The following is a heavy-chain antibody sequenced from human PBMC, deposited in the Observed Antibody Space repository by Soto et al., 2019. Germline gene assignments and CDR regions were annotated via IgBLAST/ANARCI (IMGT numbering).Heavy chain of an antibody. D-gene: IGHD2-2*01. J-gene: IGHJ6*02. V-gene: IGHV1-58*01. CDR3: ATTTSGTSCYRCGMDV. CDR2: IVVGSGDT. Sequence: ASVKVSCKASGFTFSASAVQWVRQARGQRLEWIGWIVVGSGDTNYAQDFQERVTITMDMSISTAYLQWGSLKASDTAMYYCATTTSGTSCYRCGMDVWGQGTTVTVSS. CDR1: GFTFSASA.